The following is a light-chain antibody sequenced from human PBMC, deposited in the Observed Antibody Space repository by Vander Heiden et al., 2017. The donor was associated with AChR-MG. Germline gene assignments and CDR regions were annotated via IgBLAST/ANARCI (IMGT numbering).Light chain of an antibody. V-gene: IGKV1-5*01. CDR2: DAS. J-gene: IGKJ1*01. CDR3: QQDDSYTWT. Sequence: DIQMTQSPSTLSASVGDRVSITCRASQGISVWLGWYQQKPGKAPKLLIYDASTLESGVPSRFSGSGSGTEFTLTISSLQPDDFATYYCQQDDSYTWTFGQGTKVEI. CDR1: QGISVW.